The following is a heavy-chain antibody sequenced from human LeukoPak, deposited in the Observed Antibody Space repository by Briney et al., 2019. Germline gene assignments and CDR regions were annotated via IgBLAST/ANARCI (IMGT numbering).Heavy chain of an antibody. CDR3: AKDLKRGSYYYYGMDV. J-gene: IGHJ6*02. V-gene: IGHV3-30*18. Sequence: GRSLRLSCAASGFTFSSYGMHWVRQAPGKGLEWVAVISYDGSNKYYADSVKGRFTISRDNSKNTLYLQMNSLRAEDTAVYYCAKDLKRGSYYYYGMDVWGQGTTVTVSS. CDR1: GFTFSSYG. D-gene: IGHD1-26*01. CDR2: ISYDGSNK.